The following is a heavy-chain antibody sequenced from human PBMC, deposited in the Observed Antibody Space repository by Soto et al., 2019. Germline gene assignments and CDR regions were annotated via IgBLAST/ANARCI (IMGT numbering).Heavy chain of an antibody. D-gene: IGHD4-17*01. J-gene: IGHJ4*02. CDR3: ARSGDYGAFDY. Sequence: QVQLQESGPGLVKPSQTLSLTCTVSGDSFSSGDYKWSWIRQPPGKGLEWIGYTYYSGYTYNNPSXKXXLTMSVDTSKNQFSLKLSSVTAADTAVYYCARSGDYGAFDYWGQGTLVTVS. CDR2: TYYSGYT. CDR1: GDSFSSGDYK. V-gene: IGHV4-30-4*01.